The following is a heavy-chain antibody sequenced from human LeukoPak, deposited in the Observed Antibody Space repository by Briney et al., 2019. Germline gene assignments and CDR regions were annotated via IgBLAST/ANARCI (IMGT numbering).Heavy chain of an antibody. J-gene: IGHJ4*02. Sequence: PGGSLRLSCAASAFIFRDYPMHSVRQAPGKGLEYVSAISRNGGNTYHANSVKGRFTISRDNSKNTLYLQMGRLRTEDTAVYYCARVGEATAFDYGGQGPLVTVSA. CDR1: AFIFRDYP. CDR2: ISRNGGNT. D-gene: IGHD5-12*01. CDR3: ARVGEATAFDY. V-gene: IGHV3-64*01.